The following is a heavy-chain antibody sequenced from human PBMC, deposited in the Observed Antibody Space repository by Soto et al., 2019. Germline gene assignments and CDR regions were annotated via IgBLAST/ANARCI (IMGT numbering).Heavy chain of an antibody. J-gene: IGHJ5*02. CDR1: GFTFSSYG. CDR2: ISYDGSNK. CDR3: AGPFAP. Sequence: QVQLVESGGGVVQPGRSLRLSCAASGFTFSSYGMHWVRQAPGKGLEWVAVISYDGSNKYYADSVKGRFTISRDNSKNTLYLQMNSLRAEDTAVYYCAGPFAPCGQGTLVTVSS. V-gene: IGHV3-30*03.